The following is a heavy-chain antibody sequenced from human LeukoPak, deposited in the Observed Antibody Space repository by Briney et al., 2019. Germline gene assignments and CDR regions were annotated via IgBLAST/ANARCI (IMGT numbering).Heavy chain of an antibody. CDR3: ARSYGGTYYFDY. Sequence: GGSLRLSCAASGFTFSSYEMNWVRQAPGKGLEWVSYISSSGSTIYYADSVKGRFTISRDNAKNSLHLQMNSLRAEDTAVYYCARSYGGTYYFDYWGQGTLVTVSS. CDR2: ISSSGSTI. CDR1: GFTFSSYE. D-gene: IGHD4-23*01. V-gene: IGHV3-48*03. J-gene: IGHJ4*02.